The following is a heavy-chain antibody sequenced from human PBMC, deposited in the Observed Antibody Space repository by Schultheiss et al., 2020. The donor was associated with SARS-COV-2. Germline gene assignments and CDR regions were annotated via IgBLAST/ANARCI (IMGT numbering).Heavy chain of an antibody. V-gene: IGHV4-59*12. Sequence: SETLSLTCTVSGGSISSYYWSWIRQPPGKGLEWIGYIYYSGNTNYNPSLKSRVTISVDTSKNQFSLKLSSVTAADTAVYYCARAAPYKGYYYGMDVWGQGTTVTVSS. CDR3: ARAAPYKGYYYGMDV. D-gene: IGHD1-14*01. J-gene: IGHJ6*02. CDR2: IYYSGNT. CDR1: GGSISSYY.